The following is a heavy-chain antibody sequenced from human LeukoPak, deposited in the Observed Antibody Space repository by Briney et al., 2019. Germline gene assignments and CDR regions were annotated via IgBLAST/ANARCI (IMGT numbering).Heavy chain of an antibody. CDR1: GGSISTYY. Sequence: SETLSLTCTVSGGSISTYYWSWIRQPPGKGLGWIGYVYYSGSTNYNPSLKSRLTISVDTSKNQFSLELSSVTAADTAVYYCARGGPSYYGSGIPFDYWGQGTLVTISS. D-gene: IGHD3-10*01. CDR3: ARGGPSYYGSGIPFDY. CDR2: VYYSGST. V-gene: IGHV4-59*01. J-gene: IGHJ4*02.